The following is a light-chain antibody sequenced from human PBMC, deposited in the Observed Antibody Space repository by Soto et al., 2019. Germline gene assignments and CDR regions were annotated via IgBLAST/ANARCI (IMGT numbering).Light chain of an antibody. CDR3: QPHNNWRPIFT. CDR2: GAS. Sequence: EIVMTQSPATLSVSPGERATLSCRASQSVSSNLAWYQQKPGQAPRLLIYGASPRLTGIPARCSGSGSGTKFTLPISSLQSDDSAVYYCQPHNNWRPIFTFGPGTKVDIK. V-gene: IGKV3-15*01. J-gene: IGKJ3*01. CDR1: QSVSSN.